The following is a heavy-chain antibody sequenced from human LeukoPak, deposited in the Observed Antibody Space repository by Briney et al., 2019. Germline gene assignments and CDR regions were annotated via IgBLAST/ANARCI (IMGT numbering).Heavy chain of an antibody. J-gene: IGHJ4*02. D-gene: IGHD6-25*01. CDR3: MRGGSGLGSDY. CDR1: GGSISSYY. V-gene: IGHV4-4*07. Sequence: SETLSLTCTVSGGSISSYYWSWIRQPAGKGLEWIGRIYTSGSTNYNPSLKSRVTVSVDTSKNQFSLKLSSVTAADTAIYYCMRGGSGLGSDYWGQGTLVTVSS. CDR2: IYTSGST.